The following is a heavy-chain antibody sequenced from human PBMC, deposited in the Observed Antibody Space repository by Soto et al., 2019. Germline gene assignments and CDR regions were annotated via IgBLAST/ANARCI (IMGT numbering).Heavy chain of an antibody. CDR2: IVPLFGTT. Sequence: QVQLVQSGAEVKKPGSSVKVSCQASGGSFIKLGISWVRRAPGQGLEWMGGIVPLFGTTNYAQKFQGRVTITADESTTTSYMELSSLTSEDTAVYSCATSFDSERHTDYWGQGTLVTVSS. CDR3: ATSFDSERHTDY. J-gene: IGHJ4*02. V-gene: IGHV1-69*01. D-gene: IGHD1-26*01. CDR1: GGSFIKLG.